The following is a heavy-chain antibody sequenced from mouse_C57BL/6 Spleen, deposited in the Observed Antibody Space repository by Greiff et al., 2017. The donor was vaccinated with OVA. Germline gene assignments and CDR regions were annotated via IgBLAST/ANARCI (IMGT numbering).Heavy chain of an antibody. J-gene: IGHJ1*03. CDR3: ARPHYYGSSYGYFDV. CDR2: ISYDGSN. Sequence: EVKLVESGPGLVKPSQSLSLTCSVTGYSITSGYYWNWIRQFPGNKLEWMGYISYDGSNNYNPSLKNRISITRDTSKNQFFLKLNSVTTEDTATYYSARPHYYGSSYGYFDVWGTGTTVTVSS. D-gene: IGHD1-1*01. CDR1: GYSITSGYY. V-gene: IGHV3-6*01.